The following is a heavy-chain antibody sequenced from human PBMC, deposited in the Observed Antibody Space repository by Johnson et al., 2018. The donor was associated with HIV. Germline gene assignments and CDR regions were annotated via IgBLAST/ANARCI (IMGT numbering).Heavy chain of an antibody. J-gene: IGHJ3*02. Sequence: EVQLVESGGGLVQPGGSLRLSCAASGFTFSSYAMSWVRQAPGKGLEWVSYISSSGSTIYYADSVKGRFTISRDNAKNSLYIQMNSLRAEDTALYYCAKAIAARPSGAFDIWGQGTMVAVSS. D-gene: IGHD6-6*01. CDR1: GFTFSSYA. V-gene: IGHV3-48*04. CDR2: ISSSGSTI. CDR3: AKAIAARPSGAFDI.